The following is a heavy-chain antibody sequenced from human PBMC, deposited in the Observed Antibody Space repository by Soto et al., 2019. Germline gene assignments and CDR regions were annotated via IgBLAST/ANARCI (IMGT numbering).Heavy chain of an antibody. D-gene: IGHD5-18*01. J-gene: IGHJ4*02. Sequence: PSETLYLTCTVSGGSISSSRYYWGLIRQPPGKGLEWIGSIYYSGSTYYNPSLKSRVTISVDTSKNQFSLKLSSVTAADTAVYYCARLEGYSYGLPDYWGQGTLVTVSS. V-gene: IGHV4-39*01. CDR2: IYYSGST. CDR3: ARLEGYSYGLPDY. CDR1: GGSISSSRYY.